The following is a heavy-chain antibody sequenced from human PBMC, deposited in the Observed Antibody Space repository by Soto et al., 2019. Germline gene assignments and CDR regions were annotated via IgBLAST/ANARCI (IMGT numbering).Heavy chain of an antibody. V-gene: IGHV4-30-4*01. Sequence: SETLSLTCTVSGGSISSGDYYWSWIRQPPGKGLEWIGYIYYSGSTYYNPSLKSRVTISVDTSKNQFSLKLSSVTAADTAVYYCARVFHVDWFDPWGQGTLVTVSS. CDR2: IYYSGST. CDR3: ARVFHVDWFDP. J-gene: IGHJ5*02. CDR1: GGSISSGDYY.